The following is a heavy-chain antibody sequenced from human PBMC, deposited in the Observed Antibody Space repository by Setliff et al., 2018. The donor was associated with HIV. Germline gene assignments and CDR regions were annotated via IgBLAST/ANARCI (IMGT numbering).Heavy chain of an antibody. D-gene: IGHD6-19*01. CDR3: ARPHSGRGGGAYFDP. V-gene: IGHV4-39*01. CDR2: ILDGRVT. CDR1: GGSVTSGHYY. J-gene: IGHJ5*02. Sequence: LSLTCTVSGGSVTSGHYYWGWIRQAPGKGLEWIGNILDGRVTFFNPSLRGRVTISVDASKNQVSLKLRSVTAADSAVYHCARPHSGRGGGAYFDPWGQGILVTVSS.